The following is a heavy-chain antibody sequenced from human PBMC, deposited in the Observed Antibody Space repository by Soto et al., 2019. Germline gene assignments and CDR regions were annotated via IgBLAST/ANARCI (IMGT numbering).Heavy chain of an antibody. CDR1: GFTFSSYS. CDR3: VRDYGGYGGFDY. V-gene: IGHV3-21*01. CDR2: ISSSSSYI. D-gene: IGHD3-16*01. J-gene: IGHJ4*02. Sequence: EVQLVESGGGLVKPGGSLRLSCAASGFTFSSYSMNWVRQAPGKGLEWVSSISSSSSYIYYADSVKGRFTISRDNTKNSLYLQMNSLRAEDTAVYYCVRDYGGYGGFDYWGQGTLVTVSS.